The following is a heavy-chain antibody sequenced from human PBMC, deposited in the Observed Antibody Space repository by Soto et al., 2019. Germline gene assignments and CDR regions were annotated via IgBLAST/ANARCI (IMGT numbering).Heavy chain of an antibody. CDR2: VHSSGST. CDR1: GDSVSSYY. J-gene: IGHJ4*02. D-gene: IGHD2-21*02. CDR3: AREYGGNSGTFDY. Sequence: PSETLSLTCSVSGDSVSSYYWSWVRQPPGKELEWIGYVHSSGSTNYNPSIKSRVTMSVDTSQSQYSLKLSSVTAADTAVYYCAREYGGNSGTFDYWGQGTLVTVSS. V-gene: IGHV4-59*02.